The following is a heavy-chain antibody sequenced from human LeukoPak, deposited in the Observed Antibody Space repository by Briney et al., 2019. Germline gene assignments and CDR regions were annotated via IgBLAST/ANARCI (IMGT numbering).Heavy chain of an antibody. Sequence: GESLKISCKGSGYSFTSYWIGWVRQMPGKGLELMGIIYPGGSDIRYSPSFQGQVTISADKSISTAYLQWSSLKASDTAMYYCARLPYCGGDCYPNWFDPCGQGTLVTVSS. J-gene: IGHJ5*02. V-gene: IGHV5-51*01. D-gene: IGHD2-21*02. CDR3: ARLPYCGGDCYPNWFDP. CDR2: IYPGGSDI. CDR1: GYSFTSYW.